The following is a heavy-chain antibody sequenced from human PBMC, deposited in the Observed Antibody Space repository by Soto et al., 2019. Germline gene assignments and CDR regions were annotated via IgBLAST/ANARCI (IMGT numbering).Heavy chain of an antibody. V-gene: IGHV3-23*01. CDR3: AKDLLRFTMIVVVSPLDY. Sequence: GGSLRLSCAASGFTFSSYAMSWVRQAPGKGLEWVSAISGSGGSTYYADSVKGRFTISRDNSKNTLYLQMNSLRAEDTAVYYCAKDLLRFTMIVVVSPLDYWGQGTLVTVSS. CDR2: ISGSGGST. D-gene: IGHD3-22*01. CDR1: GFTFSSYA. J-gene: IGHJ4*02.